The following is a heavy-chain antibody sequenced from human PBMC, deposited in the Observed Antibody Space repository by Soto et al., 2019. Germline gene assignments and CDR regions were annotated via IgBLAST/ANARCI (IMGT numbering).Heavy chain of an antibody. D-gene: IGHD1-1*01. CDR3: AVGASTNDAFDI. Sequence: GESLKISCAASGFTFSSYGMHWVRQAPGKGLEWVAVIWYDGSNKYYADSVKGRFTISRDNSKNTLYLQMNSLRAEDTAVYYCAVGASTNDAFDIWGQGTMVTVSS. CDR2: IWYDGSNK. V-gene: IGHV3-33*01. J-gene: IGHJ3*02. CDR1: GFTFSSYG.